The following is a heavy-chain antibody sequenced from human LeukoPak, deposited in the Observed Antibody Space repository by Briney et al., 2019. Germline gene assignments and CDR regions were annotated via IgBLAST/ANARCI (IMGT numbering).Heavy chain of an antibody. J-gene: IGHJ6*02. CDR2: INHSGST. V-gene: IGHV4-34*01. CDR1: GGSFSGYY. D-gene: IGHD6-13*01. CDR3: ATSRSYSSSWYLTRSYYYYGVDV. Sequence: SETLSLTCAVYGGSFSGYYWSWIRQPPGKGLEWIGEINHSGSTNYNPSLKSRVTISVDTSKNQFSLKLSSVTAADTAVYYCATSRSYSSSWYLTRSYYYYGVDVWGQGTTVTVSS.